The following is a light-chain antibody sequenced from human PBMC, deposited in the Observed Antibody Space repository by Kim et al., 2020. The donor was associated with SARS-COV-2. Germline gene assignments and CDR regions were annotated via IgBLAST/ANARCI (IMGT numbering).Light chain of an antibody. Sequence: GNTVTVSCTRSSGSIASNYVQWYQQRPGSSPTTVIYEDDQRPSGVPDRFSGSIDSSSNSASLTISGLKTEDEADYYCQSYNSSNLVFGGGTKLTVL. V-gene: IGLV6-57*01. CDR3: QSYNSSNLV. CDR1: SGSIASNY. CDR2: EDD. J-gene: IGLJ2*01.